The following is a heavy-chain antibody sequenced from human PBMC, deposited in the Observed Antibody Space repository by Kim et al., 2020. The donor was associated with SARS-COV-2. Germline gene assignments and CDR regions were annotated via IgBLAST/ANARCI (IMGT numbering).Heavy chain of an antibody. CDR3: ARDRDGETYYYYYGMDV. V-gene: IGHV1-18*04. CDR1: GYTFTSYG. Sequence: ASVKVSCKASGYTFTSYGISWVRQAPGQGLEWMGWISAYNGNTNYAQKLQGRVTMTTDTSTSTAYMELRSLRSDDTAVYYCARDRDGETYYYYYGMDVWGKGTTVTVSS. CDR2: ISAYNGNT. J-gene: IGHJ6*04. D-gene: IGHD4-17*01.